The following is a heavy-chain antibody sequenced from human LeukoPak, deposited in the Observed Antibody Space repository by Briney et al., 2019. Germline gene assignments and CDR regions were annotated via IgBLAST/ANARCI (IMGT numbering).Heavy chain of an antibody. CDR2: ISGSGGST. Sequence: GGSLRLSCAASGFTFSSYVMSWVRQAPGKGLEWVSAISGSGGSTYYADSVKGRFTISRDNSKNALYLQMNSLRAEDTAVYYCAKDLIPAAAGPARPWGYWGQGTLVTVSS. V-gene: IGHV3-23*01. J-gene: IGHJ4*02. CDR1: GFTFSSYV. CDR3: AKDLIPAAAGPARPWGY. D-gene: IGHD6-13*01.